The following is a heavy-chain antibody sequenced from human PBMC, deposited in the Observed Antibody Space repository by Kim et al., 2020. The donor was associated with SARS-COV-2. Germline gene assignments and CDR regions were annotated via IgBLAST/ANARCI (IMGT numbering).Heavy chain of an antibody. J-gene: IGHJ6*02. CDR2: INHSGST. Sequence: SETLSLTCAVYGGSFSGYYWSWIRQPPGKGLEWIGEINHSGSTNYNPSLKSRVTISVDTSKNQFSLKLSSVTAADTAVYYCARGAPGSTYCSSTSCYLFGFHYYYYYGMDVWGQGTTVTVSS. CDR1: GGSFSGYY. V-gene: IGHV4-34*01. CDR3: ARGAPGSTYCSSTSCYLFGFHYYYYYGMDV. D-gene: IGHD2-2*01.